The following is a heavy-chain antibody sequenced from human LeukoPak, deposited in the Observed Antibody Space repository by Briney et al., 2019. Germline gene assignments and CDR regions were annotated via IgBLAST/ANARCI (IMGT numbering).Heavy chain of an antibody. J-gene: IGHJ4*02. CDR2: IIPIFGTA. V-gene: IGHV1-69*06. Sequence: SVTVSCKASGGTFSSYAISWVRQAPGQGLEWMGGIIPIFGTANYAQKFQGRVTITADKSTSTAYMELSSLRSEDTAVYYCAREEWNLQYSGYDWTYYFDHWGQGTLVTVSS. CDR3: AREEWNLQYSGYDWTYYFDH. CDR1: GGTFSSYA. D-gene: IGHD5-12*01.